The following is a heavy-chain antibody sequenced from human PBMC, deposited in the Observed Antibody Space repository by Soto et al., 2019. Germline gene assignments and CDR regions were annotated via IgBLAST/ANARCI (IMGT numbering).Heavy chain of an antibody. CDR3: ARHGGYFFGGSCLTHYGLDF. CDR1: GYSFTSYW. CDR2: IYPGDSDT. D-gene: IGHD2-15*01. Sequence: GESLKISCKGSGYSFTSYWIGWVRQMPGKGLEWMGIIYPGDSDTRYSPSFQGQVTISADKSISTAYLQWSSLKASDTAMYYCARHGGYFFGGSCLTHYGLDFCGQGTTVPVSS. V-gene: IGHV5-51*01. J-gene: IGHJ6*02.